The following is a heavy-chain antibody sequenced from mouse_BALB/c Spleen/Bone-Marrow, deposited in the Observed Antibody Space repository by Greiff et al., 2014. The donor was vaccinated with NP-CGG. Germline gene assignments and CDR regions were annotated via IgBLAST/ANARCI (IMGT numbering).Heavy chain of an antibody. J-gene: IGHJ2*01. CDR3: TRGRTWDFDY. D-gene: IGHD4-1*01. CDR1: GYTLTTYY. Sequence: VNLVESGAELVKPGTSVKLSCKASGYTLTTYYMYWVKQRPGQGLEWIGEINPNNGGTNFKEKFKSKAILTVDKSSNTAYMQLSSLTSEDSAVYYCTRGRTWDFDYWGQGTTLTVSS. V-gene: IGHV1S81*02. CDR2: INPNNGGT.